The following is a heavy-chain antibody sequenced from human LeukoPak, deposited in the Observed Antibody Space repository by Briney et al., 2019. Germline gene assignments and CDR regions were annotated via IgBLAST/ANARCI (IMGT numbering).Heavy chain of an antibody. J-gene: IGHJ6*03. V-gene: IGHV1-69*05. Sequence: ASVKVSCKASGYTFTSYAISWVRQAPGQGLEWMRGIIPIFGTANYAQKFQGRVTITTDESTSTAYMELSSLRSEDTAVYYCASGDCSSTSCYTSGHYYYYMDVWGKGTTVTVSS. CDR2: IIPIFGTA. CDR3: ASGDCSSTSCYTSGHYYYYMDV. CDR1: GYTFTSYA. D-gene: IGHD2-2*02.